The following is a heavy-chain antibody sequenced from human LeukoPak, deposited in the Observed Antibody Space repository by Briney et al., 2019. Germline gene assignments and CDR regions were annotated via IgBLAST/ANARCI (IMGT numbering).Heavy chain of an antibody. J-gene: IGHJ6*03. CDR1: GGSFSGYY. CDR2: INHSGTT. CDR3: ARLKVTYYYGSGTYYYYMDV. V-gene: IGHV4-34*01. D-gene: IGHD3-10*01. Sequence: PSETLSLTCAVYGGSFSGYYWSWVRQPPGKGREWVGEINHSGTTNYNPSLKSRVTISVDTSKNQFSLKLSSVTAADTAVYYCARLKVTYYYGSGTYYYYMDVWGKGTTVTVSS.